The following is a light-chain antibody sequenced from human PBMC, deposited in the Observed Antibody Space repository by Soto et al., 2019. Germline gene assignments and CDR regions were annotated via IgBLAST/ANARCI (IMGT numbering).Light chain of an antibody. CDR2: SNN. CDR1: SSNNGSNT. V-gene: IGLV1-44*01. J-gene: IGLJ1*01. CDR3: AAWDDSLNGPDSV. Sequence: QSALTQPPSASGTPGQRVTISCSGSSSNNGSNTVNWYQQLPGTAPKLLIYSNNQRPSGVPDRFSGSKSGTSASLAISGLQSEDEADYYCAAWDDSLNGPDSVFGTGTKVTVL.